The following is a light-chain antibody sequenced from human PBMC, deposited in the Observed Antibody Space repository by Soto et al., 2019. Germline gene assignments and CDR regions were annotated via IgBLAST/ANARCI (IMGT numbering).Light chain of an antibody. CDR3: NSYSSTSFYV. Sequence: QSALAQPASMSGSPGQSITISCTESGSDIATFNYVSWYQQYPGKAPKLLIYQVTSRASGVSHRFSGSKSGNTAALTTSGLQPEDEAEYYCNSYSSTSFYVFGTGTKVTVL. CDR2: QVT. J-gene: IGLJ1*01. CDR1: GSDIATFNY. V-gene: IGLV2-14*01.